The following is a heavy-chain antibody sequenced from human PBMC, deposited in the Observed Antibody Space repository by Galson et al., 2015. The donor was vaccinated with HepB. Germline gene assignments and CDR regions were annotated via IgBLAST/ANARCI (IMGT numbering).Heavy chain of an antibody. CDR3: ARLNTYYYDSSGAPDAFDI. CDR1: GGSISSYY. CDR2: IYYSGST. V-gene: IGHV4-59*08. D-gene: IGHD3-22*01. J-gene: IGHJ3*02. Sequence: SETLSLTCTVSGGSISSYYWSWIRQPPGKGLEWIGYIYYSGSTNYNPSLKSRVTISVDTSKNQFSLKLSSVTAADTAVYYCARLNTYYYDSSGAPDAFDIWGQGTMVTVSS.